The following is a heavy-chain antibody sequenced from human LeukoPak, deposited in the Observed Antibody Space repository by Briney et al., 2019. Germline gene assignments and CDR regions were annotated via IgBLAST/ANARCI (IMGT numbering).Heavy chain of an antibody. Sequence: GGSLRLSCAASGFTFSSYSMNWVRQAPGKGLEWVSSISSSSSYIYYADSVKGRFTISRDNSKNTLYLQMNSLRAEDTAVYYCAKGAGTYSGSSNFDYWGQGTLVTVSS. V-gene: IGHV3-21*04. CDR3: AKGAGTYSGSSNFDY. D-gene: IGHD1-26*01. CDR1: GFTFSSYS. J-gene: IGHJ4*02. CDR2: ISSSSSYI.